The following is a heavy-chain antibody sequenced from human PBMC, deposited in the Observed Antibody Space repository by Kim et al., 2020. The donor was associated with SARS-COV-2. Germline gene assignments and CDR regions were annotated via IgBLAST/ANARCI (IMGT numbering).Heavy chain of an antibody. J-gene: IGHJ5*02. V-gene: IGHV3-43*02. Sequence: GGSLRLSCAASGFTFDDYAMHWVRQAPGKGLEWVSLISGDGGSTYYADSVKGRFTISRDNSKNSLYLQMNSLRTEDTALYYCAKERLHSSSWYVAWFDPWGQGTLVTVSS. CDR2: ISGDGGST. CDR3: AKERLHSSSWYVAWFDP. D-gene: IGHD6-13*01. CDR1: GFTFDDYA.